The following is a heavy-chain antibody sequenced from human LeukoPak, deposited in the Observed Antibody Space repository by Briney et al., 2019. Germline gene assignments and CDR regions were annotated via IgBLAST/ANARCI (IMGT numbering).Heavy chain of an antibody. Sequence: PSETLSLTCTVSGGSISSGGYYWSWIRQHPGKGLEWIGYIYYNGSTYYNPSLKSRVTISVDTSKNQFSLKLSSVTAADTAVYYCARSFGVVTELDYWGQGTLVTVSS. CDR3: ARSFGVVTELDY. CDR1: GGSISSGGYY. V-gene: IGHV4-31*03. D-gene: IGHD3-3*01. J-gene: IGHJ4*02. CDR2: IYYNGST.